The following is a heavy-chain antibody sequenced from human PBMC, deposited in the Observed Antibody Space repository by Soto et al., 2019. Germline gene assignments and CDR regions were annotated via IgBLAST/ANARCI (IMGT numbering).Heavy chain of an antibody. V-gene: IGHV2-5*02. J-gene: IGHJ4*02. CDR1: GFSLSTSGVG. D-gene: IGHD1-26*01. Sequence: QITLKESGPTLVKPTQILTLTCTFSGFSLSTSGVGVGWIRQPPGKALEWLALIYWDDDKRYSPSLKSRLTITKDTSKNQVVLTMTNMDPVDTATYYCAHRRPSSYLVGAWGDWGQGTLVTVSS. CDR2: IYWDDDK. CDR3: AHRRPSSYLVGAWGD.